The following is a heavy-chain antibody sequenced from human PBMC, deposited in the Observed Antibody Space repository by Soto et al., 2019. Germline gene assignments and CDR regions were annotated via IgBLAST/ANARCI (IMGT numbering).Heavy chain of an antibody. Sequence: GGSLRLSCAASGFTFSSYWMSWVRQAPGKGLEWVANIKQDGSEKYYVDSVKGRFTISRDNAKNSLYLQMNSLRAEDTALYYCARDSSYYDRPYGMDVWGQGTKVTVYS. CDR2: IKQDGSEK. D-gene: IGHD3-22*01. CDR3: ARDSSYYDRPYGMDV. V-gene: IGHV3-7*01. CDR1: GFTFSSYW. J-gene: IGHJ6*02.